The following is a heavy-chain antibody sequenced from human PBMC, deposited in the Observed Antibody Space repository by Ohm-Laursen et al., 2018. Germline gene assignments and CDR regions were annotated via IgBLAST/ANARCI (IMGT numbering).Heavy chain of an antibody. V-gene: IGHV3-7*01. Sequence: SLRLSCAASGFSCSTYWMSWVRQAPGKGLEWVAHIGPDGSDKYYVDSVKGRFTISRDNAKNSLYLQMNSLRTEDTAVYYCARIGDLDDFWSGLDAFDIWGQGTMVTVSS. CDR1: GFSCSTYW. CDR3: ARIGDLDDFWSGLDAFDI. J-gene: IGHJ3*02. CDR2: IGPDGSDK. D-gene: IGHD3-3*01.